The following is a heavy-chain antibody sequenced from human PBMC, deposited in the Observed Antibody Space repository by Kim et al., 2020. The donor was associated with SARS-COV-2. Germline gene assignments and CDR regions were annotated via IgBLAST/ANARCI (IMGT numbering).Heavy chain of an antibody. V-gene: IGHV3-13*01. D-gene: IGHD3-9*01. CDR3: ARGSDTLTGQPFDS. J-gene: IGHJ5*01. CDR1: GFTFSSYD. CDR2: IGTAGDT. Sequence: GGSLRLSCAASGFTFSSYDMHWVRQATGKGLEWVSAIGTAGDTYYPGSVKGRFTISRENAKNSLYLQMNSLRAGDTAVYYCARGSDTLTGQPFDSWGEGAMVTDSS.